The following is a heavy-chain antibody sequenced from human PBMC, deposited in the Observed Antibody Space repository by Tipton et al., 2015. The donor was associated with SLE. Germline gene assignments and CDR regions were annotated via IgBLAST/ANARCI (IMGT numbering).Heavy chain of an antibody. V-gene: IGHV4-4*02. CDR1: GGSISSNNW. CDR3: AREHVGSSPGGFDY. Sequence: TLSLTCAVSGGSISSNNWWSWVRQPPGKGLEWIGEFNHSGSTSYNPSLKSRVTISVDTSKNQVSLKLSSVAAADTAVYYCAREHVGSSPGGFDYWGQGTLVTVSS. CDR2: FNHSGST. D-gene: IGHD6-6*01. J-gene: IGHJ4*02.